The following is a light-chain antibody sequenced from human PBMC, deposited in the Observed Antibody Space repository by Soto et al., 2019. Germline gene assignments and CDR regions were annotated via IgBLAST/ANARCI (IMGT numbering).Light chain of an antibody. CDR3: SSYTSSTTAI. V-gene: IGLV2-14*03. J-gene: IGLJ2*01. CDR2: DVS. CDR1: SSDVGGYDY. Sequence: QYALTQPASVSGSPGQSITISCTGTSSDVGGYDYVSWYQQHPGKVPKLLIYDVSHRPSGVSYRFSGSKSGNTASLTISGLQAEDEADYYCSSYTSSTTAIFGGGTKVTVL.